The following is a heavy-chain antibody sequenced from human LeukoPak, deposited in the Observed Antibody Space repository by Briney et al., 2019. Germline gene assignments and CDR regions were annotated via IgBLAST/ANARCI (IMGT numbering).Heavy chain of an antibody. D-gene: IGHD3-22*01. CDR1: GFTFDDYA. Sequence: GGSLRLSCAASGFTFDDYAMHWVRQAPGKGLEWVSGISWNSGSIGYADSVKGRFTISRDNAKNSLYLQMNSLRAEDTAVYYCAKAVNYYDSSGYYPLPRNPSGYWGQGTLVTVSS. J-gene: IGHJ4*02. CDR3: AKAVNYYDSSGYYPLPRNPSGY. CDR2: ISWNSGSI. V-gene: IGHV3-9*01.